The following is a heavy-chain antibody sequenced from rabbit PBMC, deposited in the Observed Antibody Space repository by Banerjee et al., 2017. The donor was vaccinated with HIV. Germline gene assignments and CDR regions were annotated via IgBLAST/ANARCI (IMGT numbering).Heavy chain of an antibody. CDR2: IYTGSSGST. Sequence: QEQLVESGGGLVKPGGTLTLTCKASGFDFSSYYMNWVRQAPGKGLEWIGCIYTGSSGSTYYASWAKGRFAISKTSSTTVTLQLNSLTAADTATYFCVRETETYAGYAGYGYYFDLWGPGTLVTVS. D-gene: IGHD7-1*01. CDR3: VRETETYAGYAGYGYYFDL. J-gene: IGHJ4*01. V-gene: IGHV1S45*01. CDR1: GFDFSSYYM.